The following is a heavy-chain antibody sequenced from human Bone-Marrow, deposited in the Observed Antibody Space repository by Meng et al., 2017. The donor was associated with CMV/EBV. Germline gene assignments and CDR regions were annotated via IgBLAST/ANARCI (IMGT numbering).Heavy chain of an antibody. J-gene: IGHJ4*02. CDR1: GFTFSSYG. CDR3: ARVKPFYSSGWYFDY. V-gene: IGHV3-30*02. Sequence: GGSLRLSCAASGFTFSSYGMHWVRQAPGKGLEWVAFIRYDGSNKYYADSVKGRFTISRDNAKNSLYLQMNSLRAEDTAVYYCARVKPFYSSGWYFDYWGQGTLVTVSS. D-gene: IGHD6-19*01. CDR2: IRYDGSNK.